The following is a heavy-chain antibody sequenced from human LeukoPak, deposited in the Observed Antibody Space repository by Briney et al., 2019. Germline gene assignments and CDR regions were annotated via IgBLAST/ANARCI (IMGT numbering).Heavy chain of an antibody. CDR3: ARASSWPHRFDY. Sequence: SETLSLTCTVSGGSISSYFWSWIRQPPGKGLEWIGYMYYSGSTTYNPSLKSRVTISLDTSKNQFSLKLSSVTAADTAVYYCARASSWPHRFDYWGQGTLVTVSS. V-gene: IGHV4-59*08. J-gene: IGHJ4*02. CDR1: GGSISSYF. CDR2: MYYSGST. D-gene: IGHD6-13*01.